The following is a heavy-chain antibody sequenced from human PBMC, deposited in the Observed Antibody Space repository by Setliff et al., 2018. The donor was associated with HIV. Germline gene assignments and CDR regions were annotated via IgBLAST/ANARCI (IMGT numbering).Heavy chain of an antibody. Sequence: SETLSLTCTVSGGSISSSSYYWSWIRQPPGKGLEWIGYIYYIGNTNYNPSLKGRVTLSVDTSKNQLSLKLSSVTAADTAVYYCARGRSRYYYDGSGYYVDYWGQGTLVTVSS. J-gene: IGHJ4*02. D-gene: IGHD3-22*01. CDR1: GGSISSSSYY. CDR2: IYYIGNT. CDR3: ARGRSRYYYDGSGYYVDY. V-gene: IGHV4-61*01.